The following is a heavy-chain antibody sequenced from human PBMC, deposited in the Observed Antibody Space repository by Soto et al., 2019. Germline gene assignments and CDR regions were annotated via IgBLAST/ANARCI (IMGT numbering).Heavy chain of an antibody. CDR2: INHSGTS. V-gene: IGHV4-34*01. Sequence: PSETLSLTCAVYGGSFSGYRWSWIRQPPGKGLEWIGEINHSGTSTYNPSLKTRFTMSVDTSKNQFSLKLSSVTAADTALYYCARGVEVPGHHLDSWGQGTLVTVSS. CDR1: GGSFSGYR. J-gene: IGHJ4*02. D-gene: IGHD1-1*01. CDR3: ARGVEVPGHHLDS.